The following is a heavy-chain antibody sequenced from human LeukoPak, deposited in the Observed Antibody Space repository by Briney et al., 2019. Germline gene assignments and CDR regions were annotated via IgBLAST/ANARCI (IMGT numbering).Heavy chain of an antibody. CDR1: GGSISSSNW. CDR3: ARGEHFASGSYHY. J-gene: IGHJ4*02. Sequence: SGTLSLTCAVSGGSISSSNWWSWVRQPPGKGLEWIGYIYFTGTTNYNPSLKSRGTISVDMSKNQLSLKLSSVTAADTALYYCARGEHFASGSYHYWGQGTLVIVAS. V-gene: IGHV4-4*02. CDR2: IYFTGTT. D-gene: IGHD3-10*01.